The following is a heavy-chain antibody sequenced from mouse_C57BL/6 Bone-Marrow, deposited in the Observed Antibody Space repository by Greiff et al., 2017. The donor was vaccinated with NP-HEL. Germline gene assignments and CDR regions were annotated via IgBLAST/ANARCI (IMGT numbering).Heavy chain of an antibody. CDR1: GYTFTDYY. Sequence: EVQLQQSGPELVKPGASVKISCKASGYTFTDYYMNWVKQSHGKSLEWIGDINPNNGGTSYNQKFKGKATLTVDKSSSTAYMELRSLTSEDSAVYYCARGSYYAMDYWGQGTSVTVSS. CDR3: ARGSYYAMDY. CDR2: INPNNGGT. V-gene: IGHV1-26*01. J-gene: IGHJ4*01.